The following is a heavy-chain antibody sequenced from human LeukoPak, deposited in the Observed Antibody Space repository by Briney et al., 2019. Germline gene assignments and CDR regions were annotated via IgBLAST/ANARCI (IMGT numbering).Heavy chain of an antibody. D-gene: IGHD5-18*01. CDR1: GGSFSGYY. CDR3: ARVDTARGYYYYYYYMDV. V-gene: IGHV4-34*01. J-gene: IGHJ6*03. CDR2: IKHSGST. Sequence: SETLSLTCAVSGGSFSGYYWSWIRQPPGEGLEWIGEIKHSGSTNYNPCLTSRVTISVDTSKNQFSLKLSSVTAADTAVYYCARVDTARGYYYYYYYMDVWGKGTTVTVSS.